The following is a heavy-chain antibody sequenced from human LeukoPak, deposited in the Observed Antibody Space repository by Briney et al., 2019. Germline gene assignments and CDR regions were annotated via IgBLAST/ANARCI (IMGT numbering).Heavy chain of an antibody. V-gene: IGHV4-4*07. Sequence: SETLSLTCTVSGGSISSYYWSWIRQPAGKGLEWIGRIYTSGSTNYNPSLKSRVTMSVDTSKNQFSLKLSSVTAADTAVYYCARDSYDFWSGEAFDIWGQGTMVTVSS. J-gene: IGHJ3*02. D-gene: IGHD3-3*01. CDR1: GGSISSYY. CDR3: ARDSYDFWSGEAFDI. CDR2: IYTSGST.